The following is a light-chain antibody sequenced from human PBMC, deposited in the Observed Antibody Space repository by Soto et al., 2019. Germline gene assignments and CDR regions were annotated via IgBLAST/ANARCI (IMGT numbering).Light chain of an antibody. Sequence: EIVLTQSPGTLSLSPGDEATLSCRASQSVDSNYLAWYQQKPGQTPRLIIYGASSRATGIPDRFSGSGSGTDFSLTIRRLEPDDFAVYYCQKYGNFWTFGQGTKVDIK. CDR3: QKYGNFWT. CDR2: GAS. V-gene: IGKV3-20*01. J-gene: IGKJ1*01. CDR1: QSVDSNY.